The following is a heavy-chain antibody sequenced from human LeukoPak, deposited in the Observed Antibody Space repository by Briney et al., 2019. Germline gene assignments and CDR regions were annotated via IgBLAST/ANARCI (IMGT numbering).Heavy chain of an antibody. V-gene: IGHV3-23*01. CDR1: GFTFSSYA. J-gene: IGHJ4*02. CDR2: LRGNGDT. Sequence: GGSLRLSCAASGFTFSSYAMSWVREAPARGLEWVSSLRGNGDTFYADSVKGRFTLSRDDSRNTVYLQLNNLRVEDTAVYYCAKASRVSNADAVLWGQGTVVTVSS. D-gene: IGHD1-1*01. CDR3: AKASRVSNADAVL.